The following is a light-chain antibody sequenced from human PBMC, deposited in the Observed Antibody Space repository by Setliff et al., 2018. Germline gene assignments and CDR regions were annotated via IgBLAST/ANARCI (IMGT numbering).Light chain of an antibody. V-gene: IGLV2-11*01. CDR1: NSDVGGYNY. Sequence: QSALTQPRSVSGSPGQSVTISCTGTNSDVGGYNYVSWYQQHPGKAPKVMIYDVSKRPSGVPDRFSGSKSGNTASLTISGLQAEDEAEYYCCSYAGSYTYVFGTGTKVTVL. J-gene: IGLJ1*01. CDR3: CSYAGSYTYV. CDR2: DVS.